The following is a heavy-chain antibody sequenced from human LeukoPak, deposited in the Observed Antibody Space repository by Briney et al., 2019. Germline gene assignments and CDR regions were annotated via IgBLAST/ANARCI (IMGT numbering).Heavy chain of an antibody. D-gene: IGHD6-19*01. CDR1: GFTFSSYA. J-gene: IGHJ4*02. CDR3: AKDCGGWCLNSFDY. V-gene: IGHV3-23*01. Sequence: PGGSLRLSGAASGFTFSSYAMSWVRQAPGKGLEWVSAISGSGGSTYYADSVKGRFTISRDNSKNTLYLQMNSLRAEDTAVYYCAKDCGGWCLNSFDYWGQGTLVTVSS. CDR2: ISGSGGST.